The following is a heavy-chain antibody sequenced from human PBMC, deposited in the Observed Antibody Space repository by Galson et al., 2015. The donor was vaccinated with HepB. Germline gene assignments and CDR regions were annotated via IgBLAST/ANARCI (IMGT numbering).Heavy chain of an antibody. Sequence: TLSLTCAVYGGSFSGYYWSWIRQPPGKGLEWIGEINHSGSTNYNPSLKSRVTISVDTSKNQFSLKLSSVTAADTAVYYCARGLGYYYGSGSYWGPKEYYFDYWGQGTLVTVSS. V-gene: IGHV4-34*01. D-gene: IGHD3-10*01. J-gene: IGHJ4*02. CDR1: GGSFSGYY. CDR2: INHSGST. CDR3: ARGLGYYYGSGSYWGPKEYYFDY.